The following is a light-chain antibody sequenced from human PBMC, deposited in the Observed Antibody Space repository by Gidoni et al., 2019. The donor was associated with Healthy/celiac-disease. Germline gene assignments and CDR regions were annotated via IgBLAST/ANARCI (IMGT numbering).Light chain of an antibody. CDR2: DAS. CDR1: QSVSSY. CDR3: QQRRNWPLT. J-gene: IGKJ4*01. V-gene: IGKV3-11*01. Sequence: EIVLTQSPANLSLSPGERATLSCRASQSVSSYLAWYQQQPGQAPRLLIYDASNRATGIPARFSGSGSGTDFTLTISSLEPEDFAVYYCQQRRNWPLTFGGGTKVEIK.